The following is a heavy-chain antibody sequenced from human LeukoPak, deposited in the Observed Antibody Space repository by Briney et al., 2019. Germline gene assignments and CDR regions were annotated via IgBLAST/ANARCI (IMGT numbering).Heavy chain of an antibody. CDR2: INPNSGGT. J-gene: IGHJ3*02. CDR3: ARSIAVVRPPYDAFDI. V-gene: IGHV1-2*02. CDR1: GYTFTGYY. Sequence: GASVKVSCKASGYTFTGYYMHWVRQAPGQGLEWMGWINPNSGGTNYAQKFQGRVTMTRDTSISTAYMELSRLRSDDTAVYYCARSIAVVRPPYDAFDIWGQGTMVTVSS. D-gene: IGHD6-19*01.